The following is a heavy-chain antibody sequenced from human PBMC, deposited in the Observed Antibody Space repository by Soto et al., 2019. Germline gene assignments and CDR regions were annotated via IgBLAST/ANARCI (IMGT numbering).Heavy chain of an antibody. V-gene: IGHV4-61*01. J-gene: IGHJ6*02. CDR3: ARGVGFGYYYYHMDL. CDR2: IYYSGSA. D-gene: IGHD3-10*01. Sequence: QVQLQESGPGLVKPSETLSLTCTVSGDSVTRVSDYWSWIRQPPGKGLEWIGYIYYSGSADYNPPLGSRVTISIDTSKNQFSLKLTSVTAADTAVYYCARGVGFGYYYYHMDLWGQGTTVTVSS. CDR1: GDSVTRVSDY.